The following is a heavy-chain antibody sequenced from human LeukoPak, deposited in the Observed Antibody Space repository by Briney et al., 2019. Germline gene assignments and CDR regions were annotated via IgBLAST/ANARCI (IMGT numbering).Heavy chain of an antibody. CDR2: IIPIFGTA. J-gene: IGHJ4*02. Sequence: GSSVKVSCKASGATFSSYAISWVRQAPGQGLEWMGGIIPIFGTANYAQKFQGRVTITTDESTSTAYMELSSLRSEDTAVYYCARGTAVAGRIRWFDYWDQGTLVTVSS. D-gene: IGHD6-19*01. CDR3: ARGTAVAGRIRWFDY. V-gene: IGHV1-69*05. CDR1: GATFSSYA.